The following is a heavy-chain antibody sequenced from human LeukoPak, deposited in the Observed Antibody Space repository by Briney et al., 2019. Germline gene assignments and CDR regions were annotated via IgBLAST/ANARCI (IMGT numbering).Heavy chain of an antibody. CDR3: ARGDSGWYLGLGFDY. Sequence: SETLSLTCTVSGYSISSGFYWGWIRQPPGKGLEWIGSIYSSGSTFYNPSLKSRVTISVDTSKNQVSLKLRSVTAADTAVYYCARGDSGWYLGLGFDYWGQGTLVTVSS. J-gene: IGHJ4*02. CDR1: GYSISSGFY. CDR2: IYSSGST. D-gene: IGHD6-19*01. V-gene: IGHV4-38-2*02.